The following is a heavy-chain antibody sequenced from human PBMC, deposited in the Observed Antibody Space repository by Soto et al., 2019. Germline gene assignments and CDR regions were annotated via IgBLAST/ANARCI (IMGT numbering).Heavy chain of an antibody. J-gene: IGHJ4*02. CDR2: INHSGST. CDR3: ARGLRVGRLLLRAAYDY. Sequence: SETLSLTCAVYGGSFSGYYWSWIRQPPGKGLEWIGEINHSGSTNYNPSLKSRVTISVDTSKNQFSLKLSSVTAADTAVYYCARGLRVGRLLLRAAYDYWGQGTLVTVSS. D-gene: IGHD2-15*01. CDR1: GGSFSGYY. V-gene: IGHV4-34*01.